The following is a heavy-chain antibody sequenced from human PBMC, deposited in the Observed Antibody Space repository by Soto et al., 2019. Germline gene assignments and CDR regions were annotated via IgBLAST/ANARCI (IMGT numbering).Heavy chain of an antibody. CDR1: GFTFSTYG. Sequence: QVQLVESGGGVVQPGRSLRLSCAASGFTFSTYGMHWVRQAPGKGLEWVAVISNDGSDTYYADSVKGRFTISRDNSKNTLYVQMNSLSAADTAVYYCALDGLMGVTNLAADWGQGTLVTVSS. D-gene: IGHD2-21*02. J-gene: IGHJ4*02. CDR3: ALDGLMGVTNLAAD. CDR2: ISNDGSDT. V-gene: IGHV3-30*03.